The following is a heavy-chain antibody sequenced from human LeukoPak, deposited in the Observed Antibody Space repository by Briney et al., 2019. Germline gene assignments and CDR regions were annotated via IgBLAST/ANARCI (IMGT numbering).Heavy chain of an antibody. D-gene: IGHD6-19*01. CDR2: ISGSGGST. CDR3: ARRSSGWAFDY. Sequence: GGSLRLSCAASGFTFSSFALSWVRQAPGKGLEWVSAISGSGGSTYYADSVKGRFTISRDNSKNTLYLQMNSLRAEDTAVYYCARRSSGWAFDYWGQGTLVTVSS. V-gene: IGHV3-23*01. J-gene: IGHJ4*02. CDR1: GFTFSSFA.